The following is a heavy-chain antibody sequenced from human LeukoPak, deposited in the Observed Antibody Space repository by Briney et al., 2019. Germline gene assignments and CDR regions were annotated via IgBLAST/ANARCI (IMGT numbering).Heavy chain of an antibody. CDR1: GFTFSSYS. CDR2: ISSSSYI. Sequence: GGSLRLSCAVSGFTFSSYSMNWVRQAPGKGLEWVSSISSSSYIYYADSVKGRFTISRDNAKNSLYLQMNSLRAEDTAVYYCARDPQPPTVTEGLDYWGQGTLVTVSS. CDR3: ARDPQPPTVTEGLDY. J-gene: IGHJ4*02. D-gene: IGHD4-17*01. V-gene: IGHV3-21*01.